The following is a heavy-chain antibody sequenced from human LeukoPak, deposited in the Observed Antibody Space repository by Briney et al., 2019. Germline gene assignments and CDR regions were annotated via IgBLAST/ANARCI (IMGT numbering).Heavy chain of an antibody. V-gene: IGHV5-51*01. CDR2: IYPGDSDT. CDR1: GYSFTSYW. Sequence: GESLKISCKGSGYSFTSYWIGWVRQMPGKGLEWMGIIYPGDSDTRYSPSFQGQVTISADKSISTAYLQWSSLKASDTAMYYCARSPTDTYYYDSSAYGSFEIWGQGTMVTVSS. CDR3: ARSPTDTYYYDSSAYGSFEI. J-gene: IGHJ3*02. D-gene: IGHD3-22*01.